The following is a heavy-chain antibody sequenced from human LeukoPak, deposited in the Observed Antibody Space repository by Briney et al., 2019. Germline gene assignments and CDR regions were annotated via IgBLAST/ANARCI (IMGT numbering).Heavy chain of an antibody. J-gene: IGHJ4*02. CDR2: ISSSGSTI. Sequence: PGGSLRLSCAASGFTFSSYEMNWVRQAPGKGLEWVSYISSSGSTIYYADSVKGRFTTSRDNAKNSLYLQMNSLRAEDTAVYYCARVWFGDLDYWGQGTLVTVSS. CDR3: ARVWFGDLDY. D-gene: IGHD3-10*01. V-gene: IGHV3-48*03. CDR1: GFTFSSYE.